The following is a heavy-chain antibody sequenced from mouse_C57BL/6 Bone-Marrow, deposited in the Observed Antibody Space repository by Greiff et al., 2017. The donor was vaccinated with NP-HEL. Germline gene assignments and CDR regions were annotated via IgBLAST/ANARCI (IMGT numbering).Heavy chain of an antibody. D-gene: IGHD2-2*01. J-gene: IGHJ4*01. V-gene: IGHV5-16*01. Sequence: EVQRVESEGGLVQPGSSMKLSCTASGFTFSDYYMAWVRQVPEKGLEWVANINYDGSSTYYLDSLKSRFIISRDNAKNILYLQMSSLKSEDTATYYCARERGMVTTDYAMDYWGQGTSVTVSS. CDR2: INYDGSST. CDR3: ARERGMVTTDYAMDY. CDR1: GFTFSDYY.